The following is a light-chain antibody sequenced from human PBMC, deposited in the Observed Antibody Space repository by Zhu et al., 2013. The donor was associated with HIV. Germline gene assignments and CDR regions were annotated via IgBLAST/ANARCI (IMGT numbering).Light chain of an antibody. CDR1: QSVSKW. Sequence: EIQMTQTPSTLPASVGDRVTITCRASQSVSKWVAWYQQKPGKAPKLLIYDASTLETGVPLRFRGSGSGTDFTLTISSLEPEDFGVYYCQQRNTWWTFGPGTKVEIK. CDR3: QQRNTWWT. V-gene: IGKV1-5*01. CDR2: DAS. J-gene: IGKJ1*01.